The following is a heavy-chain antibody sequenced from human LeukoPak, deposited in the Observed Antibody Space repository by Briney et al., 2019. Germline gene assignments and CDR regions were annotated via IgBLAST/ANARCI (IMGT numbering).Heavy chain of an antibody. D-gene: IGHD6-6*01. CDR1: GFTFSSYA. V-gene: IGHV3-64*01. CDR3: AKDLGPYSSSSFDY. Sequence: GGSLRLSCAVSGFTFSSYAMHWVRQAPGKGLEYVSAISSNGGSTYYANSVKGRFTISRDNSKNTLYLQMNSLRAEDTAVYYCAKDLGPYSSSSFDYWGQGTLVTVSS. J-gene: IGHJ4*02. CDR2: ISSNGGST.